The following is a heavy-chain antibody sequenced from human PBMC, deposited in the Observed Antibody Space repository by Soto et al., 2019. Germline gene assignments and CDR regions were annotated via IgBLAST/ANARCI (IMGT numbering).Heavy chain of an antibody. CDR1: GFTLNYYA. Sequence: EVQLLESGGGLVQPGGSLRLSCAASGFTLNYYAINWVRQAPGKGLEWVSAITSTGDTYYVDSVKGRFTISRDNSKNPLYLHMNSLRAENTAVYYCANEIAASATLWLDPWGQGTLVTVSS. CDR3: ANEIAASATLWLDP. J-gene: IGHJ5*02. V-gene: IGHV3-23*01. D-gene: IGHD6-13*01. CDR2: ITSTGDT.